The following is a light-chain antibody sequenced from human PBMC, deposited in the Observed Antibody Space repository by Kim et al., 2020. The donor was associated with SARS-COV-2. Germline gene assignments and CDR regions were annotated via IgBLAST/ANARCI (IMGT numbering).Light chain of an antibody. Sequence: SSELTQDPVVSVALGQTVRITCQGDSLRSYYATWYQQKPGQAPLLVIYGKNNRPSGIPDRFSGSSSGSTASLTITGAQAEDEADYYCNSRDNSDNHVPFG. CDR3: NSRDNSDNHVP. V-gene: IGLV3-19*01. CDR2: GKN. CDR1: SLRSYY. J-gene: IGLJ2*01.